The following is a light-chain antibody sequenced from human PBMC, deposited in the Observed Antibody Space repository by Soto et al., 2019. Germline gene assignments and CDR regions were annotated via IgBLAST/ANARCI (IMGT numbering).Light chain of an antibody. CDR3: GSYTITRTLRM. V-gene: IGLV2-14*03. CDR2: DDN. J-gene: IGLJ3*02. Sequence: QSALTQPPSVSGSPGQSITISCSGTPSDIGAYNYVSWYQLLPGKAPELIIYDDNKRPSGVSGRFSGSKSGTTASLTITGLQSEDEANYYCGSYTITRTLRMFGGGTKVTVL. CDR1: PSDIGAYNY.